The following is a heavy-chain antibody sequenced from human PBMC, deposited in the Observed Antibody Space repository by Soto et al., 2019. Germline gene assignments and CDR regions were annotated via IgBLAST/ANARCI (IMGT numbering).Heavy chain of an antibody. J-gene: IGHJ4*02. D-gene: IGHD2-15*01. CDR1: GYTFTEYW. CDR2: IYPGDSDT. V-gene: IGHV5-51*01. Sequence: PGESLKISCKASGYTFTEYWIGWVRQMPGKGLEWMGIIYPGDSDTRYSPSFQGQVTMSADKSISTAYLQWNSLKASDTAIYYCARPPYCTGGSCYVDIWGQGTLVTVSS. CDR3: ARPPYCTGGSCYVDI.